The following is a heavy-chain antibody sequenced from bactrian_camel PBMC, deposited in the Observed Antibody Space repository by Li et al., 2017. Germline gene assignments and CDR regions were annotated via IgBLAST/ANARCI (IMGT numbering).Heavy chain of an antibody. Sequence: HVQLVESGGGSVQGGGSLRLPCVGSGYNPHSDYCLGWFRQFLGKEREGVAVIDSEGTTKYADTVKGRFTISKDNADDTLYLQMNSLLPEDSATYYCAALEWCLSGDELLYAEITDIRYWGQGTQVTVS. D-gene: IGHD2*01. V-gene: IGHV3S9*01. CDR1: GYNPHSDY. J-gene: IGHJ4*01. CDR3: AALEWCLSGDELLYAEITDIRY. CDR2: IDSEGTT.